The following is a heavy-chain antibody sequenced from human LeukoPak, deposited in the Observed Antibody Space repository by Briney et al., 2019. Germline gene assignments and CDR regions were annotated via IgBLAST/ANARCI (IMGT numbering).Heavy chain of an antibody. J-gene: IGHJ4*02. CDR3: AKDEGIAAHVFDY. CDR2: ISWNSGSI. CDR1: GFTFDDYA. D-gene: IGHD6-13*01. Sequence: PGGSLRLSCAASGFTFDDYAMHWVRQAPGKGLEWVSGISWNSGSIGYADSVKGRFTISRDNAKNSLYLQMNSLRAEDTALYYCAKDEGIAAHVFDYWGQGTLVTVSS. V-gene: IGHV3-9*01.